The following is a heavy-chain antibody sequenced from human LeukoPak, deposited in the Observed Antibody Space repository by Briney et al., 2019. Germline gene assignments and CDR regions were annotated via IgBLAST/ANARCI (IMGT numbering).Heavy chain of an antibody. Sequence: AGGSLRLSCAASGFTFSSYAMSWVRQAPGKGLEWVSAISGSGGSTYYADSVKGRFTISRDNSKNTLYLQMNSLRAEDTAVYYCAKYSGWYGESDDAFDIWGQGTMVTVSS. V-gene: IGHV3-23*01. D-gene: IGHD3-10*01. CDR2: ISGSGGST. CDR3: AKYSGWYGESDDAFDI. CDR1: GFTFSSYA. J-gene: IGHJ3*02.